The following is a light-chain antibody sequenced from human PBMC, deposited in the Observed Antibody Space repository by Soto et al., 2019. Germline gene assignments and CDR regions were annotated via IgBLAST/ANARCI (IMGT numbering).Light chain of an antibody. Sequence: NFMLTQPHSVSESPGKTVTISCTRSSGSIASNYVQWYQQRPGSAPTTVIYQDHQRPSGVPDRFSGSIDSSSNSASLTISGLKTEDEADYYCQSYDSSNYVVFGGGTKLTVL. V-gene: IGLV6-57*04. CDR2: QDH. CDR1: SGSIASNY. J-gene: IGLJ2*01. CDR3: QSYDSSNYVV.